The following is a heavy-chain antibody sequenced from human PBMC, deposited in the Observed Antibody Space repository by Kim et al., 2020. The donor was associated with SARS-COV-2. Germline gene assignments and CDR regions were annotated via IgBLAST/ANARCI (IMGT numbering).Heavy chain of an antibody. J-gene: IGHJ5*02. CDR3: VGDRDAS. CDR1: GFTFSNYA. V-gene: IGHV3-23*01. CDR2: ISGDERST. Sequence: GGSLRLSCAASGFTFSNYAMYWVRQAPGKGLECVSSISGDERSTYYADSVKGRFTISRDNSKSTLYLQMNSLRVEDTAMYYCVGDRDASWDQGTLVTVSS.